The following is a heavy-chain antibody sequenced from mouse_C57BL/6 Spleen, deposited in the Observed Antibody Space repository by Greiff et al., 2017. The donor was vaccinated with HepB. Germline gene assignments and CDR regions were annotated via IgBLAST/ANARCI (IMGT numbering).Heavy chain of an antibody. V-gene: IGHV1-39*01. J-gene: IGHJ3*01. Sequence: VQLQQSGPELVKPGASVKISCKASGYSFTDYNMNWVKQRNGKSLEWIGVINPNYGTTSYNQKFKGKATLTVDQSSSTAYMQLNSLTSEDSAVYYCARETHSNWEGAFAYWGQGTLVTVSA. CDR1: GYSFTDYN. D-gene: IGHD4-1*01. CDR3: ARETHSNWEGAFAY. CDR2: INPNYGTT.